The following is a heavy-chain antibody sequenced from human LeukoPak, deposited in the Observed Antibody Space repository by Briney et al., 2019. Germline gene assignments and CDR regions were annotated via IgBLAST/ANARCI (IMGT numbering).Heavy chain of an antibody. J-gene: IGHJ4*02. CDR2: ISGSGGST. Sequence: GGSLRLSCAASGFTFRSFAMSWVRQAPGKGLEWVSAISGSGGSTYYADSVKGRFTISRDNSKNTLYLQMNSLRAEDTAVYYCVKGLDSSGYFDFWGQGTLVTVSS. CDR3: VKGLDSSGYFDF. CDR1: GFTFRSFA. D-gene: IGHD3-22*01. V-gene: IGHV3-23*01.